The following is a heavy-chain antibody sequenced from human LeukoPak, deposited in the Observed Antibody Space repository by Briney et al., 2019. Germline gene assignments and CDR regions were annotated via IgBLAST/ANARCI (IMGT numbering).Heavy chain of an antibody. J-gene: IGHJ4*02. D-gene: IGHD4-17*01. Sequence: GGSLRLSCAASGFTFSSYAMHWVRQAPGKGLEWVAVISYDGSNKYYADSVRGRFTISRDNSKNTLYLQMNSLRAEDTAVYYCARDRTVTNRGKEYYFDYWGRGTLVTVSS. V-gene: IGHV3-30*04. CDR2: ISYDGSNK. CDR1: GFTFSSYA. CDR3: ARDRTVTNRGKEYYFDY.